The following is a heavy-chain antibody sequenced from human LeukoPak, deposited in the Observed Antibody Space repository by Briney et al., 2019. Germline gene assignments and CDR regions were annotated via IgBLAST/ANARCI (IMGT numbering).Heavy chain of an antibody. CDR1: GFTVNDNY. CDR3: ARGGSYFDY. Sequence: GGSLRLSCAASGFTVNDNYMTWVRQAPGKGLEWVSVIYSSGSTYYADSVKGRFTISGDNSKNTLYLQMNSLRAEDTAVYYCARGGSYFDYWGQGTLVTVSS. J-gene: IGHJ4*02. D-gene: IGHD1-26*01. V-gene: IGHV3-53*01. CDR2: IYSSGST.